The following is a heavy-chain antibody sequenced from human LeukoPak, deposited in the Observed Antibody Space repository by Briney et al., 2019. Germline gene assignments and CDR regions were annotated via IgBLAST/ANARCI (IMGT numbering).Heavy chain of an antibody. CDR1: GFTFSGSA. V-gene: IGHV3-73*01. D-gene: IGHD3-10*01. CDR2: IRSKANSYAT. J-gene: IGHJ4*02. Sequence: GGSLKLSCAASGFTFSGSAMHWVRQASGKGLEWVGRIRSKANSYATAYAASVKGRFTISRDDSKNTAYLQMNSLKTEDTAVYYCSTDLRWELFSVEGNYWGQGTLVTVSS. CDR3: STDLRWELFSVEGNY.